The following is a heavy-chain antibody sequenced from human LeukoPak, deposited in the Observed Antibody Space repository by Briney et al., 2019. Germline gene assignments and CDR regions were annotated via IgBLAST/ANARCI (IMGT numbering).Heavy chain of an antibody. V-gene: IGHV3-23*01. CDR3: AKATQIQLWFLDY. CDR1: GFTFSSYA. D-gene: IGHD5-18*01. J-gene: IGHJ4*02. Sequence: GGSLRLSCAASGFTFSSYAMSWVRQAPGKGLEWVSAISGSGCGTYYADSVKGRFTISRDNSKNTLFLQMNSLRAEDTAVYYCAKATQIQLWFLDYWGQGNLVTVSS. CDR2: ISGSGCGT.